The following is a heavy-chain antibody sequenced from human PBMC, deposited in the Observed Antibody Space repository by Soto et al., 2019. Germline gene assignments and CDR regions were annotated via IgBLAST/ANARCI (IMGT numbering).Heavy chain of an antibody. V-gene: IGHV1-46*01. CDR2: INPSGGST. CDR3: ARGGRIYCSGGSCYLLADAFDI. J-gene: IGHJ3*02. Sequence: SCKASGYTFTSYYMHWVRQAPGQGLEWMGIINPSGGSTSYAQKFQGRVTMTRDTSTSTVYMELSSLRSEDTAVYYCARGGRIYCSGGSCYLLADAFDIWGQGTMVTVSS. D-gene: IGHD2-15*01. CDR1: GYTFTSYY.